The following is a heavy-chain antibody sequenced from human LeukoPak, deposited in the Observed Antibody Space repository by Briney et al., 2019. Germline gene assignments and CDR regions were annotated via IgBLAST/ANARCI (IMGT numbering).Heavy chain of an antibody. D-gene: IGHD2-15*01. Sequence: PGGSLRLSCAASGFTFSSYAMHWVRQAPGKGLEWVAVISYDGSNKYYADSVKGRFTISRDNSKNTLYLQMNSLRAEDTAVYYCARDIVVVVAATYYYYGMDVWDKGTTVTVSS. V-gene: IGHV3-30*04. CDR2: ISYDGSNK. CDR1: GFTFSSYA. J-gene: IGHJ6*04. CDR3: ARDIVVVVAATYYYYGMDV.